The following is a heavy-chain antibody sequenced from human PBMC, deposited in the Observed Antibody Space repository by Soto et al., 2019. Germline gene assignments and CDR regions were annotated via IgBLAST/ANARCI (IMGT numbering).Heavy chain of an antibody. J-gene: IGHJ4*02. CDR2: ISYDGSNK. Sequence: GGSLRLSCAASGFTFSSYGMHWVRQAPGKGLEWVAVISYDGSNKYYADSVKGRFTISRDNSKNTLYLQMNSLRAEDTAVYYCANLNRDYWGQGTLVTVSS. CDR3: ANLNRDY. V-gene: IGHV3-30*18. CDR1: GFTFSSYG.